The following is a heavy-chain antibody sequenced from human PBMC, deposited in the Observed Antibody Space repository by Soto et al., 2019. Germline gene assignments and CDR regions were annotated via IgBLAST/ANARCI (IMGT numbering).Heavy chain of an antibody. CDR1: GYNFTSYR. CDR2: IDPSDSDS. V-gene: IGHV5-10-1*01. CDR3: ARPRGYIYGHWAFDY. J-gene: IGHJ4*02. D-gene: IGHD5-18*01. Sequence: PGESLKISCKGSGYNFTSYRISWVRQMPGKGLEWMGRIDPSDSDSNYSPSFQGHATISADKSISTAYLQWSSLNASDTAMYYCARPRGYIYGHWAFDYWGQGTLVTVSS.